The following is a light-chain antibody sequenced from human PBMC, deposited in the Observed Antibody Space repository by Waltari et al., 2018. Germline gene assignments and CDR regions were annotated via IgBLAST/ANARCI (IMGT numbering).Light chain of an antibody. CDR3: SSYTSIIPPFL. V-gene: IGLV2-14*01. J-gene: IGLJ1*01. Sequence: QSALTQPSSVSGSPAHSITISCTSSSSDLGGYSFFSWYQQHPGKAPKLMIYDVSHRPSGVSNRFSGSKSGNTASLTISGLQPEDEADYYCSSYTSIIPPFLFGTGTKVTVL. CDR2: DVS. CDR1: SSDLGGYSF.